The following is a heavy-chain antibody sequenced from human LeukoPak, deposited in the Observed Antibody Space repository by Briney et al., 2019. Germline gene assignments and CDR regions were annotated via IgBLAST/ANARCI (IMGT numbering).Heavy chain of an antibody. CDR3: ARAPDNYGALNWFDP. D-gene: IGHD4-17*01. CDR2: IYYSGST. J-gene: IGHJ5*02. CDR1: GGSISSYY. V-gene: IGHV4-59*01. Sequence: SETLSLTCTVSGGSISSYYWSWIRQPPGKGLEWIGYIYYSGSTNYNLSLKSRVTISVDTSKNQFSLKLSSVTAADTAVYYCARAPDNYGALNWFDPWGQGTLVTVSS.